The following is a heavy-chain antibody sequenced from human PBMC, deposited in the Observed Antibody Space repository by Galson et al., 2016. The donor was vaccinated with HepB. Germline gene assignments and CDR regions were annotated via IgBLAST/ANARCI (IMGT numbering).Heavy chain of an antibody. J-gene: IGHJ5*02. CDR3: ARGVSMVRGWLDP. CDR1: GAFIGSGGYY. Sequence: TLSLTCNVSGAFIGSGGYYWNWIRLHPGKGLEWIGCVYYSGSTYYNPSLESRATISVDTSENQFSLKLTSVTAADTAVYYCARGVSMVRGWLDPWGQGTRVTVSS. CDR2: VYYSGST. D-gene: IGHD3-10*01. V-gene: IGHV4-31*03.